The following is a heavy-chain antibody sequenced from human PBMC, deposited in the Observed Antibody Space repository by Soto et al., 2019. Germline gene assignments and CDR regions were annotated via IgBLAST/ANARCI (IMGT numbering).Heavy chain of an antibody. CDR3: AKGLPVWFDP. V-gene: IGHV3-30*18. Sequence: QVQLVESGGGLVQPGRSLRLSCAASGFTFKSFGMHWVRQTPDKGLEWVAMISYDESNEQYADSVKGRFTISRDNSKNTVYLQMNSLRPEDTAVHFCAKGLPVWFDPWGQGTLVTVSS. CDR2: ISYDESNE. J-gene: IGHJ5*02. CDR1: GFTFKSFG. D-gene: IGHD2-2*01.